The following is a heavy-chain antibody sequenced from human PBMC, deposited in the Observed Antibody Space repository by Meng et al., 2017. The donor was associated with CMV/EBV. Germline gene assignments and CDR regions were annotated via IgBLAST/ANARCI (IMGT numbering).Heavy chain of an antibody. D-gene: IGHD3-16*01. CDR1: GYTFTNYG. CDR3: ARVGGGNWFDP. Sequence: HVAVVLSGAEGKKPGASGKVSCKASGYTFTNYGISWVRQAPGPGLEWMGWISAYNGNTNYAQKLQGRVTMTTDTSTSTAYMELRSLRSDDTAVYYCARVGGGNWFDPWGQGTLVTVSS. J-gene: IGHJ5*02. CDR2: ISAYNGNT. V-gene: IGHV1-18*01.